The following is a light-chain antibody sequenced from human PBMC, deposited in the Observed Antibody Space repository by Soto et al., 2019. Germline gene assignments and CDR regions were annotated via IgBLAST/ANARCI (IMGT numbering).Light chain of an antibody. CDR1: QSVGSN. J-gene: IGKJ1*01. V-gene: IGKV3-15*01. CDR2: GAS. CDR3: QQHNNWPPWT. Sequence: EVVMTQSPATLSVSPGERATLSCRASQSVGSNLAWYQQKPGQPPRLLIYGASTRASGIPARFSGSGYGRQFTLTISSLQSEDFAVYHCQQHNNWPPWTFGQGTKVDI.